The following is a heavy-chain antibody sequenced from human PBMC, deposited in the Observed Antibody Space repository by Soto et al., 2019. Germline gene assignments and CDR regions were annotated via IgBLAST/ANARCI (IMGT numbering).Heavy chain of an antibody. Sequence: GASVKVSCKASGYTFTSYGISWVRQAPGQGLEWMGWISAYNGNTNYAQKLQGRVTMTTDTSTSTAYMELRSLRSDDTAVYYCARYVNPYDTAVWFDPWGQGTLVTVSS. CDR2: ISAYNGNT. CDR3: ARYVNPYDTAVWFDP. D-gene: IGHD3-9*01. V-gene: IGHV1-18*01. J-gene: IGHJ5*02. CDR1: GYTFTSYG.